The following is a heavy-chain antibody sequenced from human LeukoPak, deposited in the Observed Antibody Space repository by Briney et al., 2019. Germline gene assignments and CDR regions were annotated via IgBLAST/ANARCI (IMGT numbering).Heavy chain of an antibody. CDR2: IIPIFGTA. CDR3: ARDPFPYGDYLDDY. CDR1: GGTFSSYA. J-gene: IGHJ4*02. Sequence: ASVKVSCKASGGTFSSYAISWVRQAPGQGIEWMGRIIPIFGTANYAQKFQGRVTITTDESTSTAYMELSSLRSEDTAVYYCARDPFPYGDYLDDYWGQGTLVTVSS. V-gene: IGHV1-69*05. D-gene: IGHD4-17*01.